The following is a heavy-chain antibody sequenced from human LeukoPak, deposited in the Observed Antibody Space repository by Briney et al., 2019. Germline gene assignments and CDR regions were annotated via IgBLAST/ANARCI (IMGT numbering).Heavy chain of an antibody. V-gene: IGHV4-4*07. CDR2: IYTSGST. D-gene: IGHD2-2*01. Sequence: SETLSLTCTVSGGSISSYYWSWIRQPAGKGLEWIGRIYTSGSTNYNPSLKSRVTISVDTSKNQFSLKLSSVTAADTAVYYCARLPAAPIARWFDPWGQGTLVTVSS. CDR1: GGSISSYY. CDR3: ARLPAAPIARWFDP. J-gene: IGHJ5*02.